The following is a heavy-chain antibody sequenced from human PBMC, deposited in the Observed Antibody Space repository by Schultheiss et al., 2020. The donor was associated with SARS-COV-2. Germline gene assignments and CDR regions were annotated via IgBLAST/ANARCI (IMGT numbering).Heavy chain of an antibody. CDR3: AKGGLDNWFDP. J-gene: IGHJ5*02. CDR1: GFTFSSYA. CDR2: ISYDGSNK. D-gene: IGHD3-16*01. V-gene: IGHV3-30-3*01. Sequence: GESLKISCAASGFTFSSYAMHWVRQAPGKGLEWVAVISYDGSNKYYADSVKGRFTISRDNSKNTLYLQMNSLRAEDTAVYYCAKGGLDNWFDPWGQGTLVTVSS.